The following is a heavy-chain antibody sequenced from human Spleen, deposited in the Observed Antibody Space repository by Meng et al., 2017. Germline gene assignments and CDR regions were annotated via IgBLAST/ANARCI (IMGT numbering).Heavy chain of an antibody. V-gene: IGHV4-34*01. Sequence: VQRQQCGAGLLQPSEILCLSLVFSGGSFRVCYWSGIRQPPGKGMEWIGEINHSGSTNYNPSLESRATISVDTSQNNLSLKLSSVTAADSAVYYCARGPTTMAHDFDYWGQGTLVTVSS. D-gene: IGHD4-11*01. CDR1: GGSFRVCY. CDR2: INHSGST. CDR3: ARGPTTMAHDFDY. J-gene: IGHJ4*02.